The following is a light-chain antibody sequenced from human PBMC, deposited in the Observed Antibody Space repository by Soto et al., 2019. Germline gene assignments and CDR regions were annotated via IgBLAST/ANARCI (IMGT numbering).Light chain of an antibody. CDR3: SSYTSSSTPYV. CDR2: DVT. Sequence: QSALTQPASVSGSPGQSITISCTGTSSDVGGYNYFSWYQQHPVKAPKLMIYDVTNRPSGVSDRFSGSKSGNTASLTISGLQAEDEADYYCSSYTSSSTPYVFGTGTKVTVL. CDR1: SSDVGGYNY. V-gene: IGLV2-14*01. J-gene: IGLJ1*01.